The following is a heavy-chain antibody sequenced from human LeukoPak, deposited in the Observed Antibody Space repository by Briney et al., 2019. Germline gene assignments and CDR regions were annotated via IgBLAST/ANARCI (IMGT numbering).Heavy chain of an antibody. Sequence: PGGSLRLSCAASGFTVSSNYMSWVRQAPGKGLEWVSVIYSGGSTYYADSVKGRFTISRDNSKNTLYLQMNSLRAEDTAVYYCAKMRPYSSSSYPWQHYFYYYMDVWGKGTTVTVSS. CDR1: GFTVSSNY. CDR3: AKMRPYSSSSYPWQHYFYYYMDV. CDR2: IYSGGST. J-gene: IGHJ6*03. V-gene: IGHV3-53*01. D-gene: IGHD6-13*01.